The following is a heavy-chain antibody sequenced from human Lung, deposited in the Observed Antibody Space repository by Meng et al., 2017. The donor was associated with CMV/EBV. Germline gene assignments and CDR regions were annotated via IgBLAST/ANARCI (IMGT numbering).Heavy chain of an antibody. V-gene: IGHV4-34*01. CDR2: IRHSGDIT. CDR3: ARQYSSSYYSDY. CDR1: GGSLSGYY. J-gene: IGHJ4*02. D-gene: IGHD6-6*01. Sequence: SXTXSLXCGIYGGSLSGYYWSWIRQTPGKWLEWIGEIRHSGDITNYNPFLRSRVTISIDTSKKQFSLKLSAVTAADTAVYYCARQYSSSYYSDYLGQGTLVTVSS.